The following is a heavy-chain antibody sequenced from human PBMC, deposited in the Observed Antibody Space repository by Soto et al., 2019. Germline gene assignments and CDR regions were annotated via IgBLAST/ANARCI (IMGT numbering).Heavy chain of an antibody. CDR3: ASLLGYCSSTSCSPFDF. Sequence: SVKVSCKASGGTFSSYTISWVRQAPGQGLEWMGRIIPILGIANYAQKFQGRVTITADKSTSTAYMELSSLRSEDTAVYYCASLLGYCSSTSCSPFDFWGQGTLVTVSS. CDR2: IIPILGIA. D-gene: IGHD2-2*01. J-gene: IGHJ4*02. CDR1: GGTFSSYT. V-gene: IGHV1-69*02.